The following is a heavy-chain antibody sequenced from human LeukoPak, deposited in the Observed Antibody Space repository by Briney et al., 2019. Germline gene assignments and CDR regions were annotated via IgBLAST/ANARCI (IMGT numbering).Heavy chain of an antibody. CDR2: IKSDGSST. CDR1: GFTFSSYW. CDR3: ARDRGFSDAFDI. Sequence: GGSLRLSCAASGFTFSSYWMHWVRQAPGKGLVWVSRIKSDGSSTSYADSVKGRFTISRDNAKNSLYLQMNSLRAEDTAVYYCARDRGFSDAFDIWGQGTMVTVSS. J-gene: IGHJ3*02. V-gene: IGHV3-74*01. D-gene: IGHD3-22*01.